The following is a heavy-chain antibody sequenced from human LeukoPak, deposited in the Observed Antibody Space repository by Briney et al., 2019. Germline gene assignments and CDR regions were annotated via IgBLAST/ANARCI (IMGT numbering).Heavy chain of an antibody. Sequence: GGSLRLSCAASGFTFSSYGMHWVRQAPGKGLEWVAVIWYDGSNKYYADSVKGRFTISRDNSKNTLYLQMNSLRAEDTAVYYCARDSGQQRLVPLDGIRYWGQGTLVTVSS. CDR1: GFTFSSYG. CDR2: IWYDGSNK. V-gene: IGHV3-33*01. D-gene: IGHD6-13*01. CDR3: ARDSGQQRLVPLDGIRY. J-gene: IGHJ4*02.